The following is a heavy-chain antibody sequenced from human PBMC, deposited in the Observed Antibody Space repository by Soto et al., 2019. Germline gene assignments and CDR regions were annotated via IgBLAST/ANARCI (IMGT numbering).Heavy chain of an antibody. J-gene: IGHJ3*01. CDR3: ARVGTYYYGSGSYV. Sequence: ASVKVSCKASGYTFTSYDINWVRQATGQGLAWMGWMNPNSGNTGYAQKFQGRVTMTRNTSISTAYMELSSLRSEDTAVYYCARVGTYYYGSGSYVWGQGTMVTVSS. V-gene: IGHV1-8*01. CDR2: MNPNSGNT. CDR1: GYTFTSYD. D-gene: IGHD3-10*01.